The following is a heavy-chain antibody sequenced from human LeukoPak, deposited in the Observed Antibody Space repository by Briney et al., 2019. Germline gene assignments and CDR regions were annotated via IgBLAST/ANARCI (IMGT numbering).Heavy chain of an antibody. CDR2: ISYDGSNK. CDR3: AKDYYGSGATPEA. CDR1: GFTFNDYA. Sequence: GGPLRLSCAASGFTFNDYAMHWVRQAPGKGLEWVSDISYDGSNKYYADSVKGRFTISRGNSKNTLYLQMNSLRAEDTAVYYCAKDYYGSGATPEAWGQGTLVTVSS. V-gene: IGHV3-30*18. J-gene: IGHJ5*02. D-gene: IGHD3-10*01.